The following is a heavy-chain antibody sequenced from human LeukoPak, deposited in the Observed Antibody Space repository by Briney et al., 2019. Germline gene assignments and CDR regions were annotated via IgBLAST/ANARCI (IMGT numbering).Heavy chain of an antibody. J-gene: IGHJ4*02. V-gene: IGHV1-46*01. Sequence: ASVKVSCKASGYTFISYYMHWVRQAPGQGLEWMGIINPSGGSTSYAQKFQGRVAMTRDTSTSTVCMELSSLRSEDTAVYYCARDAVYSSSSGGVDYWGQGTLVTVSS. CDR2: INPSGGST. D-gene: IGHD6-6*01. CDR1: GYTFISYY. CDR3: ARDAVYSSSSGGVDY.